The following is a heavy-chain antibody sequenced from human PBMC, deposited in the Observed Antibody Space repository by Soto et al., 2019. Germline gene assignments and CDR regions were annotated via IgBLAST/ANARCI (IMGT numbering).Heavy chain of an antibody. CDR2: ISSSSSYI. CDR3: ERVAGYSYGSYYGMDV. D-gene: IGHD5-18*01. Sequence: GGSLRLSCAASGFTFSSYSMNWVRQAPGKGLEWVSSISSSSSYIYYADSVKGRFTISRDKAKNSLYLQINSLRAEDTAVYYCERVAGYSYGSYYGMDVWGQGTTVTVSS. V-gene: IGHV3-21*01. CDR1: GFTFSSYS. J-gene: IGHJ6*02.